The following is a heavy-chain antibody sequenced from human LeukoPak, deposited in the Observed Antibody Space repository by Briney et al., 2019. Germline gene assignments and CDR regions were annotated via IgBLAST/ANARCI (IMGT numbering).Heavy chain of an antibody. V-gene: IGHV1-46*01. D-gene: IGHD6-25*01. CDR2: INLNAVTT. J-gene: IGHJ4*02. Sequence: ASVKVSCKASGYTFTNYYIHWMRQAPGQGLEWVGIINLNAVTTRYAQKFQGRITVTRDTSTSTVYMELSSLRSEDTTVYFCAREGAAEAKNFDYWGQGTLVIVSS. CDR1: GYTFTNYY. CDR3: AREGAAEAKNFDY.